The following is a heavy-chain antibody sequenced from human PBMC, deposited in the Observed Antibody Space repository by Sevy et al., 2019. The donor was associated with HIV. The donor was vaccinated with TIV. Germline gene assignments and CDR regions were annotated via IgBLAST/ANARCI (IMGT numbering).Heavy chain of an antibody. J-gene: IGHJ3*02. Sequence: SETLSLTCGVYGGSFSGHYWSWLRQTPEKGLEWIGEINHGEITDYNPSLESRVTMSVDTSKNQFSLKLKSVTAADTAAYYCARRRYFYASGWKDVLDIWGQGTLVTVSS. D-gene: IGHD3-10*01. CDR1: GGSFSGHY. CDR2: INHGEIT. V-gene: IGHV4-34*01. CDR3: ARRRYFYASGWKDVLDI.